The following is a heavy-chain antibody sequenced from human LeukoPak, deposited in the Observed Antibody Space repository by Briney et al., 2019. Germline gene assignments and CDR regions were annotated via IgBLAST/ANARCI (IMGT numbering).Heavy chain of an antibody. CDR3: ANDMPPGYYYGMDV. J-gene: IGHJ6*02. Sequence: GGSLRLSCAASGFTFSSYAMSWVRQAPGKGLEWVSAISGSGGSTYYADSVKGRFTISRDNSKNTLYLQMNSLRAEDTAVYYCANDMPPGYYYGMDVWGQGTTVTVSS. D-gene: IGHD2-2*01. CDR1: GFTFSSYA. CDR2: ISGSGGST. V-gene: IGHV3-23*01.